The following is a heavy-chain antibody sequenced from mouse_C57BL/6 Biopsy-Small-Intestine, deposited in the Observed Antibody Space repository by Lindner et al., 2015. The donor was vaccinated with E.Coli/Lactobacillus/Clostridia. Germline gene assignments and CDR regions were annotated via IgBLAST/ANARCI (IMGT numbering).Heavy chain of an antibody. V-gene: IGHV1S29*02. Sequence: SVKVSCKASGYSFNSYNINWVRQASGQGLEWLGWLNPNTGDTGYAQKFQGRVTMSRDTSTSTAYMEVSSLRSEDTATYYCARFGYDRDTSGYTYYYYGMDVWGQGTTVTVSS. CDR1: GYSFNSYN. CDR2: LNPNTGDT. CDR3: ARFGYDRDTSGYTYYYYGMDV. D-gene: IGHD1-2*01. J-gene: IGHJ1*01.